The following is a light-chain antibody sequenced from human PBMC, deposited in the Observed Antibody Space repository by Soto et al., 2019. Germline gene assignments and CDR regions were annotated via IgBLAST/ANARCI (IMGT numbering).Light chain of an antibody. Sequence: DIQLTQSPSFLSASVGDTVTITCRASQSISTWLAWYQQKPNKAPKSLISGASNLQSGVPSRFSGSGSGTDFTLTISSLQPEDFATYYCQQFYTFPLTFGGGPRWISN. J-gene: IGKJ4*01. CDR2: GAS. V-gene: IGKV1D-16*01. CDR3: QQFYTFPLT. CDR1: QSISTW.